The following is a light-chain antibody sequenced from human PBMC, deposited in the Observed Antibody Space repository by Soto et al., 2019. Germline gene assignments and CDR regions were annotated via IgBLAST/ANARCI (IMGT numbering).Light chain of an antibody. J-gene: IGKJ1*01. CDR3: QQYDDWPQT. CDR2: GAS. CDR1: QSVRTY. V-gene: IGKV3-15*01. Sequence: EIVMTQSPATLSVSPGERATLSCGASQSVRTYLAWYQQKPGQAPRLLIHGASTRAPGIPARFSGSGSGTDFPLTISSLQSEDFAVYYGQQYDDWPQTFGQGTKVDIK.